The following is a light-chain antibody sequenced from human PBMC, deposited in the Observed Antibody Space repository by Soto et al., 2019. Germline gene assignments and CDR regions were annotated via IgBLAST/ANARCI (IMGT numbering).Light chain of an antibody. CDR1: SSDVGAYNY. Sequence: HSALTQPASVSGSPGQSITISCTGTSSDVGAYNYVSWYQQHPGKVPKLMIYDVSDRPSGFSNRFSGSNSGNTASLTSSGLQAEDEADYYCSSFTRSNSYVFGTGTKVTVL. V-gene: IGLV2-14*03. CDR2: DVS. J-gene: IGLJ1*01. CDR3: SSFTRSNSYV.